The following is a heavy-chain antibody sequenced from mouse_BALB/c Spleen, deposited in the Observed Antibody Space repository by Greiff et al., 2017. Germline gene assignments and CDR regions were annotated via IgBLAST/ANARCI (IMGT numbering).Heavy chain of an antibody. V-gene: IGHV5-6-5*01. CDR1: GFTFSSYA. CDR3: ARGSGLREFAY. CDR2: ISSGGST. D-gene: IGHD2-4*01. J-gene: IGHJ3*01. Sequence: EVQVVESGGGLVKPGGSLKLSCAASGFTFSSYAMSWVRQTPEKRLEWVASISSGGSTYYPDSVKGRFTISRDNARNILYLQMSSLRSEDTAMYYCARGSGLREFAYWGQGTLVTVSA.